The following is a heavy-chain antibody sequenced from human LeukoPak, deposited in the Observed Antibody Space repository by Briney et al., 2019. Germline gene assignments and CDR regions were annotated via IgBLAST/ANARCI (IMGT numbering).Heavy chain of an antibody. CDR3: ARGLRSDGGY. V-gene: IGHV1-2*02. CDR1: GYTFTGYY. CDR2: INPNRGGT. Sequence: EASVKVSCKASGYTFTGYYIHWVRQAPGQGLEWMGWINPNRGGTNSAQKFQGRVTMHRDPSIGTAYMELTSLTSDDTAMYYCARGLRSDGGYWGQGTLVTVSS. J-gene: IGHJ4*02.